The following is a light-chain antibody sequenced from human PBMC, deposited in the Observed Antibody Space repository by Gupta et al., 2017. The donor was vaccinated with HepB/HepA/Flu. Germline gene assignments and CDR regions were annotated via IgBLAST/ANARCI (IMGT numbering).Light chain of an antibody. CDR3: QQYDSYPAVT. J-gene: IGKJ4*01. Sequence: DIQMTQSPSTLSAFVGDRVTITCRASQIITDWLAWYQQKRGKAPKLLIYKASILESGVPSRFSGNGSGTEFTLTINSLQPDDFATYYCQQYDSYPAVTFGGGTKVEVK. CDR1: QIITDW. CDR2: KAS. V-gene: IGKV1-5*03.